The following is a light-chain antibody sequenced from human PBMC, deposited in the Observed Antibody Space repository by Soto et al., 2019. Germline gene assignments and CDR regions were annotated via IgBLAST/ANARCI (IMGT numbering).Light chain of an antibody. CDR3: SSKRDSSTLFV. CDR2: EVT. J-gene: IGLJ1*01. CDR1: SSDVGAYNY. Sequence: TQPSSLSGSPGQSITISFTGTSSDVGAYNYVSWYQHHPGKVPKRLIYEVTNRPSGVSDRFSGSKSGNTASLTISGLQAEDEADYYCSSKRDSSTLFVFGTGTKVTAL. V-gene: IGLV2-14*01.